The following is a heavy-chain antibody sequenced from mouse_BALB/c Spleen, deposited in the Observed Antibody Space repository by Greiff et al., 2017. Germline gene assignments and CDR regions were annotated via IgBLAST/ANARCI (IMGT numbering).Heavy chain of an antibody. V-gene: IGHV3-2*02. D-gene: IGHD3-3*01. Sequence: EVKLMESGPGLVKPSQSLSLTCTVTGYSITSDYAWNWIRQFPGNKLEWMGYISYSGSTSYNPSLKSRISITRDTSKNQFFLQLNSVTTEDTATYYCAKGTPPDGYFDVWGAGTTVTVSS. CDR3: AKGTPPDGYFDV. J-gene: IGHJ1*01. CDR2: ISYSGST. CDR1: GYSITSDYA.